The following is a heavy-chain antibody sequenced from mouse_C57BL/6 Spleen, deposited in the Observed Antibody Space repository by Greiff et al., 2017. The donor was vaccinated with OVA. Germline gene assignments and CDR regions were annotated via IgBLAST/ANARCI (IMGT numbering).Heavy chain of an antibody. CDR1: GFSFNTYA. J-gene: IGHJ3*01. D-gene: IGHD2-4*01. CDR2: IRSKSNNYAT. Sequence: EVQLQESGGGLVQPKGSLKLSCAASGFSFNTYAMNWVRQAPGKGLEWVARIRSKSNNYATYYADSVKDRFTISRDDSESMLYLQMNNLKTEDTAMYYCVRPIYYEDWFAYWGQGTLVTVSA. CDR3: VRPIYYEDWFAY. V-gene: IGHV10-1*01.